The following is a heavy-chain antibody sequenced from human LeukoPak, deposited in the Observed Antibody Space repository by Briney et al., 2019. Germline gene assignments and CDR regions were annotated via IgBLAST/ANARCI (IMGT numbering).Heavy chain of an antibody. CDR3: GSFRGSSSQLDY. CDR1: GYTFTSYG. V-gene: IGHV1-18*01. D-gene: IGHD6-13*01. Sequence: GAAVNVSFKASGYTFTSYGISWVRQAPGQGLEWMGWISVYNGNTNYSQTLQGRVTITTDTSTSTAYMELRSLRSDDTAVYYCGSFRGSSSQLDYWGQGTLVTVSS. CDR2: ISVYNGNT. J-gene: IGHJ4*02.